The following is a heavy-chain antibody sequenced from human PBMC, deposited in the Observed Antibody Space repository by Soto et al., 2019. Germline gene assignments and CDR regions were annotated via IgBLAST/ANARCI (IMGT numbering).Heavy chain of an antibody. CDR2: IIPIFGTA. V-gene: IGHV1-69*06. D-gene: IGHD2-2*02. CDR1: GGTFSSYA. CDR3: ARDAGDCSSTSCYTTHWFDP. Sequence: SVKVSCKASGGTFSSYAISWVRQAPGQGLEWMGGIIPIFGTANYAQKFQGRVTITADKSTSTAYMELSSLRSEDTAVYYCARDAGDCSSTSCYTTHWFDPWGQGTLVTVSS. J-gene: IGHJ5*02.